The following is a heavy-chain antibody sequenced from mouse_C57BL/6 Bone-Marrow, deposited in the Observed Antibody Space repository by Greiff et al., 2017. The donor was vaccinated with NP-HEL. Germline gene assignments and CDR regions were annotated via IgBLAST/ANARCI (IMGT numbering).Heavy chain of an antibody. D-gene: IGHD2-3*01. J-gene: IGHJ2*01. CDR2: INPNNGGT. CDR1: GYTFTDYY. Sequence: EVQVVESGPELVKPGASVKISCTASGYTFTDYYMNWVKQSHGKSLEWIGDINPNNGGTSYNQKFKGKATLTVAKSSSTASMELRSLTSEDSAGYYCARGCIYDGLYYFDDWGKGTTLTVSS. CDR3: ARGCIYDGLYYFDD. V-gene: IGHV1-26*01.